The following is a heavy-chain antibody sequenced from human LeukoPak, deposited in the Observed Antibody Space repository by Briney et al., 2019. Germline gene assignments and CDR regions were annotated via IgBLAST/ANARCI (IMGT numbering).Heavy chain of an antibody. CDR3: AVTRTRGDH. CDR1: GFTFSNYW. Sequence: GGSLRLSCAASGFTFSNYWMTWIRQAPGKGLEWVANINQNGNDRYYVDSVKGRFTISRDNTKSSVFLQMNSLRAEDTAVYYCAVTRTRGDHWGQGTLVTVSS. V-gene: IGHV3-7*03. J-gene: IGHJ4*02. D-gene: IGHD3-10*01. CDR2: INQNGNDR.